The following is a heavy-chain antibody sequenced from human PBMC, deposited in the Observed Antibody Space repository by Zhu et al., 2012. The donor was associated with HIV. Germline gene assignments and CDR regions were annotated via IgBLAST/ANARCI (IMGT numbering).Heavy chain of an antibody. Sequence: QVRPQESASSLVKPSQTLSLTCTVSGGSISSGGYSWSWIRQPPGKGLEWIGYIYSSGRPYYNPSLKSRVTISLDRSTNQFSLKLSSVTAADTAVYYCAGYDYGDFGGPTQNAFHNLGPRDAGPPSLQ. J-gene: IGHJ3*02. CDR2: IYSSGRP. D-gene: IGHD4-17*01. CDR3: AGYDYGDFGGPTQNAFHN. CDR1: GGSISSGGYS. V-gene: IGHV4-30-2*01.